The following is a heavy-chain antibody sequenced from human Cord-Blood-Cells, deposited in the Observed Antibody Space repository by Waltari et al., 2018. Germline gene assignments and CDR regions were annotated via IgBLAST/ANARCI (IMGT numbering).Heavy chain of an antibody. CDR2: INHSGST. V-gene: IGHV4-34*01. CDR3: ARSSYYYYDMDV. Sequence: QVQLQQWGARLLKPSETLSLTCAVYGGSFSGYYWSWIRQPPGKGLEWIGEINHSGSTNYNPSLKSRVTISVDTSKNQFSLKLSSVTAADTAVYYCARSSYYYYDMDVWGKGTTVTVSS. CDR1: GGSFSGYY. J-gene: IGHJ6*03.